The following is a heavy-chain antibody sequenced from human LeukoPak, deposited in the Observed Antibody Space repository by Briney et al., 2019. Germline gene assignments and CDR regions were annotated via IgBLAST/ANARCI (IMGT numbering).Heavy chain of an antibody. CDR2: IYYSGST. Sequence: PSETLSLTCTVSGGSISSSSYYWGWIRRPPGKGLEWIGSIYYSGSTYYNPSLKSRVTISVDTSKNQFSLKLSSVTAADTAVYYCARHGDYFDYWGQGTLVTVSS. CDR3: ARHGDYFDY. J-gene: IGHJ4*02. V-gene: IGHV4-39*01. CDR1: GGSISSSSYY. D-gene: IGHD2-21*01.